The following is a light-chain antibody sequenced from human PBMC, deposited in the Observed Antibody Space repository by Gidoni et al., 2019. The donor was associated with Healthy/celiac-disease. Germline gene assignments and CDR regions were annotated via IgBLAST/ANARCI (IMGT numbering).Light chain of an antibody. CDR2: GAS. CDR3: QQYNNWPRT. Sequence: EIVMTQSPATLSVSPGERATLSCRASQSVSSNLAWYQQKPGQAPRLLIYGASTRATGIPASFSGSGSGTELTLTISSLQSEDFAVYYCQQYNNWPRTFGQGTKVEIK. J-gene: IGKJ1*01. CDR1: QSVSSN. V-gene: IGKV3-15*01.